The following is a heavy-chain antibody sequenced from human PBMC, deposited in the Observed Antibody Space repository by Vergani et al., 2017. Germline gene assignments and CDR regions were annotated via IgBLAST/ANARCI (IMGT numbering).Heavy chain of an antibody. CDR3: ARDAGTYYYDSSGLN. D-gene: IGHD3-22*01. Sequence: QVQLVQSGAEVKKPGASVKVSCKASGYTFTGYYMHWVRQAPGQGLEWMGWINPNSGGTNYAQKFQGRVTMTRDTSISTAYMELSRLRSDDTAVYYCARDAGTYYYDSSGLNWGQGTLVTVSS. CDR2: INPNSGGT. J-gene: IGHJ4*02. CDR1: GYTFTGYY. V-gene: IGHV1-2*02.